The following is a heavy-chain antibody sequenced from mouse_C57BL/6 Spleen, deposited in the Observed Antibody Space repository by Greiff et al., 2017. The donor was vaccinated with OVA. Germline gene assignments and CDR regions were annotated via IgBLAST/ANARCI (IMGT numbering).Heavy chain of an antibody. D-gene: IGHD1-1*01. V-gene: IGHV1-58*01. Sequence: VQLKESGAELVRPGSSVKMSCKTSGYTFTSYGINWVKQRPGPGLEWIGYIYIGNGYTEYNEKFKGKATLTSDTSSSTAYMQLSSLTSEDSAIYFCARSYGSRGWYFDVWGTGTTVTVSS. CDR1: GYTFTSYG. J-gene: IGHJ1*03. CDR3: ARSYGSRGWYFDV. CDR2: IYIGNGYT.